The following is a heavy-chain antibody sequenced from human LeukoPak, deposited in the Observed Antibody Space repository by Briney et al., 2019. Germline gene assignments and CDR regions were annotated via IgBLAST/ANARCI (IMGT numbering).Heavy chain of an antibody. V-gene: IGHV3-21*01. CDR2: ISSSGAYI. CDR3: ANYCSASTCYGVEGY. J-gene: IGHJ4*02. D-gene: IGHD2-2*01. CDR1: GFSFSSFT. Sequence: GGSLRLSCAASGFSFSSFTMNWVRQAPGKGPEWVSSISSSGAYIYYADSVKGRFTISRDNARNSLYLQMNSLRAGDTAIYYCANYCSASTCYGVEGYWGQGTLVTVSS.